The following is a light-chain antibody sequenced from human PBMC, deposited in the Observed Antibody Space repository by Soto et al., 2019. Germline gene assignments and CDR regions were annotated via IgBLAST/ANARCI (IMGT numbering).Light chain of an antibody. J-gene: IGLJ3*02. CDR3: LLYYGGAQLV. CDR2: TTN. V-gene: IGLV7-43*01. Sequence: QAVVTQEPSLTVSPGGTVTLTCASSTGAVTSGNYPSWFQQKPGQTPRTLIYTTNSRHSWTPARFSGSLIGDKAALTLSGVQPEDDADYYCLLYYGGAQLVFVGGNKLTVL. CDR1: TGAVTSGNY.